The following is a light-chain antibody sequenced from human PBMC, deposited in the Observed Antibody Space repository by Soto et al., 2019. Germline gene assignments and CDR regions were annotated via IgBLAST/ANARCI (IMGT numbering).Light chain of an antibody. CDR2: LGS. Sequence: DVVMTQSPLSPPVTPGEPASISCRSSQSLLHSDGYNYLDWYLQKPGQSPQLLIYLGSNRASGVTDRFSGSGSGTDFTLKISRVEAEDVGVYYCMQALRIPYTFGQGTKLEIK. V-gene: IGKV2-28*01. CDR1: QSLLHSDGYNY. J-gene: IGKJ2*01. CDR3: MQALRIPYT.